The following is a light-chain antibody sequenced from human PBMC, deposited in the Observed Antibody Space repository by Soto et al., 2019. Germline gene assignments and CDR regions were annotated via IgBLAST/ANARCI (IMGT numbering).Light chain of an antibody. CDR1: QSITDW. V-gene: IGKV1-5*03. CDR3: QYWDDYSWT. J-gene: IGKJ1*01. Sequence: DIQMTQSPSTLSASVGDRVTITCRASQSITDWLAWYQQKPGKAPKFLIYKASNLEGGVPSRFSGSGSGTEFTLTISSVQPDDFATYYCQYWDDYSWTFGQGTKVYIK. CDR2: KAS.